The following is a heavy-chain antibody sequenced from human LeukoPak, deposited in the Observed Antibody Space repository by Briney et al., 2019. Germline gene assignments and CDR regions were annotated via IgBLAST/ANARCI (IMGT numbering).Heavy chain of an antibody. CDR1: GFTFDNYA. Sequence: GGSLRLSCAASGFTFDNYAMSWVRQAPGKGLEWVSIMSGSGGSTYYADSVKGRFTISRDNSKNTLHLQMNSLRAEDTAVYYCAKTYVSDFWSGLGIWGQGTMVTVSS. CDR3: AKTYVSDFWSGLGI. J-gene: IGHJ3*02. D-gene: IGHD3-3*01. CDR2: MSGSGGST. V-gene: IGHV3-23*01.